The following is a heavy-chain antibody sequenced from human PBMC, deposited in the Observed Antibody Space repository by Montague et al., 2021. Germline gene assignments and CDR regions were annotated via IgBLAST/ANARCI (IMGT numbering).Heavy chain of an antibody. CDR1: GDSVSSNEAT. D-gene: IGHD5-24*01. J-gene: IGHJ5*02. V-gene: IGHV6-1*01. CDR3: ARGWQKRFDP. Sequence: CAISGDSVSSNEATWNWIRQSPSRGLEWPGRTYYRSKWYNEYAISVKSRINVNADTSKNQFSLLLNSVTPEDTAVYYCARGWQKRFDPWGQGTLVTVSS. CDR2: TYYRSKWYN.